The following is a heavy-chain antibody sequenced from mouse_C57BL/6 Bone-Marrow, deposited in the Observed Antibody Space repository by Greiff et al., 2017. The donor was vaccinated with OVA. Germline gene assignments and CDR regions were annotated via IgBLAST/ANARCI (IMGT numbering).Heavy chain of an antibody. J-gene: IGHJ2*01. CDR2: INPSTGGT. V-gene: IGHV1-42*01. CDR3: ARSGDSSGYFDY. D-gene: IGHD3-2*02. CDR1: GYSFTGYY. Sequence: EVKLMESGPELVKPGASVKISCKASGYSFTGYYMNWVKQSPEKSLEWIGEINPSTGGTTYNQKFKAKATLTVDKSSSTAYMQLKSLTSEDSAVYYCARSGDSSGYFDYWGQGTTLTVSS.